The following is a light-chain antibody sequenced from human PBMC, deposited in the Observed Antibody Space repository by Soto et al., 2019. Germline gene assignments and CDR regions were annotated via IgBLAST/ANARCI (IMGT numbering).Light chain of an antibody. Sequence: IQLTQSPSSLSASVGDRVTITCLASQGISSSLSWYQQKPGKAPKLLIYAASTLQSWVPSRFSGSGSGTDFTLTISSQQPEDFATYYCQQLNSYPLTFGGGTKVEIK. CDR2: AAS. CDR3: QQLNSYPLT. J-gene: IGKJ4*01. V-gene: IGKV1-9*01. CDR1: QGISSS.